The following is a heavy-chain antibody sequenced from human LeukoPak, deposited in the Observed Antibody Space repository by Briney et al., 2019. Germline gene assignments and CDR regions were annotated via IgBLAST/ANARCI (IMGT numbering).Heavy chain of an antibody. CDR1: GFTFDDYA. V-gene: IGHV3-9*01. CDR3: AKDIGSGNILTGYYDY. D-gene: IGHD3-9*01. CDR2: ISWNSGSI. Sequence: GGSLRLSCAASGFTFDDYAMHWVRQAPGKGLEWVSGISWNSGSIGYADSVKGRFTISRDNAKNSLYLQMNSLRAEDTALYYCAKDIGSGNILTGYYDYWGQGTLVTVSS. J-gene: IGHJ4*02.